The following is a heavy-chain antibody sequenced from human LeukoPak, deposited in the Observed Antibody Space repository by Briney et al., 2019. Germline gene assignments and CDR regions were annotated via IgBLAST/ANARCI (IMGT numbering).Heavy chain of an antibody. CDR2: IKQDGSEK. Sequence: ETLSLTCTVSGGSISSSSYYWGWIRQAPGKGLEWVANIKQDGSEKYYVDSVKGRFTISRDNAKNSLYLQMNSLRAEDTAVYYCARDTPTVVTNYYYYYMDVWGKGTTVTVSS. CDR3: ARDTPTVVTNYYYYYMDV. CDR1: GGSISSSSYY. J-gene: IGHJ6*03. V-gene: IGHV3-7*01. D-gene: IGHD4-23*01.